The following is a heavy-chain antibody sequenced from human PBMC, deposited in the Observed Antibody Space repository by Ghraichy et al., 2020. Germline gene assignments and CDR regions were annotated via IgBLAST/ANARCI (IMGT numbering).Heavy chain of an antibody. CDR1: GGSISSGSYY. CDR2: IYTSGST. J-gene: IGHJ3*02. Sequence: SETLSLTCTVSGGSISSGSYYWSWIRQPAGKGLEWIGRIYTSGSTNYNPSLKSRVTMSVDTSKNQFSLKLSSVTAADTAVYYCARENDYSNYGAFDIWGQGTMVTVSS. V-gene: IGHV4-61*02. CDR3: ARENDYSNYGAFDI. D-gene: IGHD4-11*01.